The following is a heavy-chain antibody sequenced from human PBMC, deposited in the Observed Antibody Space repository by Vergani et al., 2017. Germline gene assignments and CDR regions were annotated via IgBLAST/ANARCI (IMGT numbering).Heavy chain of an antibody. CDR3: AREDNNLWGLGSYYYYYYTDV. CDR2: IYTSGST. J-gene: IGHJ6*03. CDR1: GGSISSYY. V-gene: IGHV4-4*07. Sequence: QVQLQESGPGLVKPSETLSLTCTVSGGSISSYYWSWIRQPAGKGLEWIGRIYTSGSTNYNPSLKSRVTMSVDTSKNQFSLKLSSVTAADTAVYYCAREDNNLWGLGSYYYYYYTDVWGKGSTLTV. D-gene: IGHD2-21*01.